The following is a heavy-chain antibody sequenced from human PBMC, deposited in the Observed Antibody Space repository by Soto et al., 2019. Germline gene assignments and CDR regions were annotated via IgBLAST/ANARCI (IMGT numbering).Heavy chain of an antibody. CDR3: STVQLGITDY. V-gene: IGHV3-73*01. Sequence: EVQLVESGGGLVQPGGSLKLSCAASGFTFSGSAMHWVRQASGKGLEWLGRIRSKANSYATAYAASVKGRFTISRGDSKNTAYLQMNSLKTEDTAVYYCSTVQLGITDYWGQGTLVTVSS. J-gene: IGHJ4*02. D-gene: IGHD3-16*01. CDR2: IRSKANSYAT. CDR1: GFTFSGSA.